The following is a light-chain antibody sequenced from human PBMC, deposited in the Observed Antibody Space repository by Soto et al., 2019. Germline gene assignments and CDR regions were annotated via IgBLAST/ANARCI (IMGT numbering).Light chain of an antibody. Sequence: QTVVTQEPSLSVSPAGTVTLTCGLNSGSVSTDNYPSWYQQTPGQAPRTLIYNTNTRSSGVPDRFSGSILGNKAALTITGAQADDESDYYCVVYMGSGISMFGGGTKLTVL. CDR2: NTN. J-gene: IGLJ3*02. V-gene: IGLV8-61*01. CDR1: SGSVSTDNY. CDR3: VVYMGSGISM.